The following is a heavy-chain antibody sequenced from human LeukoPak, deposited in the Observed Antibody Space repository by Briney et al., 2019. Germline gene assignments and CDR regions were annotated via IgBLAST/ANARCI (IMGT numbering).Heavy chain of an antibody. CDR3: ARNGNDYGGNSGDY. D-gene: IGHD4-23*01. CDR1: GFTFSSYS. Sequence: GGSLRLSCAASGFTFSSYSMNWVRQAPGKGLEWVSSISSSSGYIYYADSVKGRFTISRDNAKNSLYLQMNSLRAEDTAVYYCARNGNDYGGNSGDYWGQGTLVTVSS. CDR2: ISSSSGYI. J-gene: IGHJ4*02. V-gene: IGHV3-21*01.